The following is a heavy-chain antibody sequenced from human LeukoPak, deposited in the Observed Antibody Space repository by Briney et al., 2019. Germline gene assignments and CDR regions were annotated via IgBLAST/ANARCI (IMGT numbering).Heavy chain of an antibody. D-gene: IGHD6-6*01. J-gene: IGHJ5*02. Sequence: KESGPTLVKPTQTLTLTCTFSGFSLSTSGVGVGWIRQPPGKALEWLALIYWNDDKRYSPFLKSRVTITKDTSKNQVVLTMTNMDPVDTATYYCAARGYSSSSGSNWFDPWGQGTLVTVSS. CDR1: GFSLSTSGVG. V-gene: IGHV2-5*01. CDR2: IYWNDDK. CDR3: AARGYSSSSGSNWFDP.